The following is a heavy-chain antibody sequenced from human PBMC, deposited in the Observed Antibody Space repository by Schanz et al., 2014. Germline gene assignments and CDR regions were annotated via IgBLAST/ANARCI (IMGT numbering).Heavy chain of an antibody. CDR2: IGSSSSRI. CDR3: VRDSFFAFDY. V-gene: IGHV3-48*01. D-gene: IGHD3-3*01. CDR1: GFTFSSYA. Sequence: EVQLLESGGGLVQPGGSLRLSCAAYGFTFSSYAMSWVRQAPGKGLEWISYIGSSSSRIDHADSVKGRFTISRDNAKNSVFLQMNSLRAEDTAVYYCVRDSFFAFDYWGQGTLVTVSS. J-gene: IGHJ4*02.